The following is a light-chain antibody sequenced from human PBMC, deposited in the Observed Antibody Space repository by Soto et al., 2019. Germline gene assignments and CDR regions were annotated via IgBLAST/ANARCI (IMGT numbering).Light chain of an antibody. CDR2: GAS. V-gene: IGKV3-15*01. CDR3: QPYNNWPRT. CDR1: QSVSSN. Sequence: EVVMTQSPASLSASPGERVTLSCRASQSVSSNLAWYQQKPGQAPRLLIYGASTRATGIPARFSGSGSGTEFTLTISSLQSEDFAVYYCQPYNNWPRTFGQGTKV. J-gene: IGKJ1*01.